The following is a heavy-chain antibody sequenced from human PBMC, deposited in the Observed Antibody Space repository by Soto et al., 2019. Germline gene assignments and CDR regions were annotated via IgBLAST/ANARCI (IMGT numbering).Heavy chain of an antibody. CDR1: GGSISSGDYY. CDR2: IYYSGST. J-gene: IGHJ4*02. CDR3: ATGYSYFDY. Sequence: TSETLSLTCPVSGGSISSGDYYWSWIRQPPGKGLEWIGYIYYSGSTYYNPSLQSRVTISVDTSKNQFSLKLSSVTAADTAVYYCATGYSYFDYWGQGTLVTVSS. D-gene: IGHD2-15*01. V-gene: IGHV4-30-4*01.